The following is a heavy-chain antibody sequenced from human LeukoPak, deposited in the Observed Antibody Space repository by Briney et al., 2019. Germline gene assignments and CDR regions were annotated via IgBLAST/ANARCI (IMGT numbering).Heavy chain of an antibody. V-gene: IGHV4-59*01. Sequence: SETLSLTCTVSGGSMSGFFWTWIRRPPGRELEWIGSIYYSGSSTKYNPSLKSRVTISVDTSKSQFSLNLNSATAADTAVYYCARTSRHFYGSGTNLTPWPAGMDVWGQGTTVTVSS. D-gene: IGHD3-10*01. CDR3: ARTSRHFYGSGTNLTPWPAGMDV. CDR2: IYYSGSST. CDR1: GGSMSGFF. J-gene: IGHJ6*02.